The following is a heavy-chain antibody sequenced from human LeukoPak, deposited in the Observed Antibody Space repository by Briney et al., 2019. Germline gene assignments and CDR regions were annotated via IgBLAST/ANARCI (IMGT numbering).Heavy chain of an antibody. J-gene: IGHJ6*02. V-gene: IGHV1-18*01. CDR2: ISAYNGNT. CDR3: ARDRGIVVVPAAPESHYYYGMDV. Sequence: EASVKVSCKASGYTFTSYGISWVRQAPGQGLEWMGWISAYNGNTNYAQKLQGRVTMTTDTSTSTAYMELRSLRSDDTAVYYCARDRGIVVVPAAPESHYYYGMDVWGQGTTVTVSS. CDR1: GYTFTSYG. D-gene: IGHD2-2*01.